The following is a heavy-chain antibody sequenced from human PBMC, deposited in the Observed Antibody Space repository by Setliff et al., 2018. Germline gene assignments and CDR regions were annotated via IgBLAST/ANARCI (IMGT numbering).Heavy chain of an antibody. D-gene: IGHD4-17*01. V-gene: IGHV1-69*06. CDR2: IIPLLETA. Sequence: SVKVSCKASGDTFSTYALSWVRQAPGQGLEWMGGIIPLLETAKYAQKFQGRVTITADISRNTLYLQMNSLRAEDTASYYCARDPNGDYVGAFDPWGQGILVTVS. CDR1: GDTFSTYA. CDR3: ARDPNGDYVGAFDP. J-gene: IGHJ5*02.